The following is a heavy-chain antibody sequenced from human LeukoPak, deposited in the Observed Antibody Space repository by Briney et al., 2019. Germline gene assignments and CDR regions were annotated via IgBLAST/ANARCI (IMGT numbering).Heavy chain of an antibody. D-gene: IGHD3-10*01. V-gene: IGHV3-66*01. CDR3: ARGAYGSGSLTFNYYYYYGMDV. CDR2: IYSGGST. CDR1: GFTVSSNY. J-gene: IGHJ6*02. Sequence: GGSLRLSCAASGFTVSSNYMSWVRQAPGKGLEWVSVIYSGGSTYYADSVKGRFTISRDNSKNTLYLQMNSLRAEDTAVYYCARGAYGSGSLTFNYYYYYGMDVWGQGTTVTVS.